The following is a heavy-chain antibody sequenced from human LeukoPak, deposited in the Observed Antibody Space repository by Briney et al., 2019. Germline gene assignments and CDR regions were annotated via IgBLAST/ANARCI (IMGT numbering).Heavy chain of an antibody. CDR3: ARVFQFSHFDC. CDR1: GVSIKSSSSY. CDR2: IFYSGST. J-gene: IGHJ4*02. V-gene: IGHV4-39*07. Sequence: SETLSLTCTVSGVSIKSSSSYWGWVRQPPGKGLEWIATIFYSGSTYYNPSLKSRVTISVDTSKTQFSLNLRSVNAADTAVYYCARVFQFSHFDCWGQGTLVTVSS. D-gene: IGHD5-24*01.